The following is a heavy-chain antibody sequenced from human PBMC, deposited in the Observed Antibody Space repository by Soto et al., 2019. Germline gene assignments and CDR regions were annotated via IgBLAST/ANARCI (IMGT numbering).Heavy chain of an antibody. V-gene: IGHV3-30*18. J-gene: IGHJ4*02. Sequence: GGSLRLSCTPSGFTFRNYGLHWVRQAPGKGLEWVALISYDGDNKYYTDSARGRFTVSRDNSKNTLFLQMNSLRADDTAVYYCAKDQASGQGSFDSWGQGTLVTVSS. CDR2: ISYDGDNK. CDR3: AKDQASGQGSFDS. CDR1: GFTFRNYG.